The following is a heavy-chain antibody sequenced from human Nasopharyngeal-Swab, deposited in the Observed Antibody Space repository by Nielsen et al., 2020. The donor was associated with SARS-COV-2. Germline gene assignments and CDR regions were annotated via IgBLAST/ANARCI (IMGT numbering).Heavy chain of an antibody. CDR3: ARDNMVRGVIRYNYYGMDV. J-gene: IGHJ6*02. Sequence: SETLSPTCTVSDGSISSYYRSWIRQPAGKGLEWIWRIYTSGSTNYNPSLKSRVTMSVDTSKNQFSLKLSSVTAADTAVYCCARDNMVRGVIRYNYYGMDVWGQGTTVTVSS. CDR2: IYTSGST. V-gene: IGHV4-4*07. CDR1: DGSISSYY. D-gene: IGHD3-10*01.